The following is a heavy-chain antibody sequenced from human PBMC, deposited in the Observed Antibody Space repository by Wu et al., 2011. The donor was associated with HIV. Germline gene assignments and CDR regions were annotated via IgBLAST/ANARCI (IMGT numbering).Heavy chain of an antibody. CDR2: IIPYNGDT. D-gene: IGHD7-27*01. J-gene: IGHJ4*02. CDR1: GYTSTSYG. Sequence: QVQLVQSGAEVKKPGSSVKVSCKASGYTSTSYGINWVRQAPAQGLEWMGWIIPYNGDTNYAHNLQGRVTMTTDTSTGTVYMELRSLRSDDTAVYYCAGETGFSHFDFWGQGTLVHRLL. V-gene: IGHV1-18*01. CDR3: AGETGFSHFDF.